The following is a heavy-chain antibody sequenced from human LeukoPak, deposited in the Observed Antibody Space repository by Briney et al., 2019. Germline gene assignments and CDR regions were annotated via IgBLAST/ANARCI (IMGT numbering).Heavy chain of an antibody. V-gene: IGHV3-23*01. CDR3: AKRFCSATRCFHFDY. J-gene: IGHJ4*02. CDR2: ISASGDNT. D-gene: IGHD2-2*01. CDR1: GLTFAGYD. Sequence: GGSLRLSCASSGLTFAGYDMSWVRQAPGKGLEWVSTISASGDNTYYAGSVKGRFTISRDNSKNTLYLQMDSLRAEDTAVYYCAKRFCSATRCFHFDYWGQGTLVTVSS.